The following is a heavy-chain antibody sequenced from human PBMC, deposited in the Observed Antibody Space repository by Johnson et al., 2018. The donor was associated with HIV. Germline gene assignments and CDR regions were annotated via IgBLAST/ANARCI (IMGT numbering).Heavy chain of an antibody. CDR3: AKGNHYYDSMDAFDI. V-gene: IGHV3-30*19. CDR1: GFTFSSYG. CDR2: ITYDGSNK. J-gene: IGHJ3*02. D-gene: IGHD3-22*01. Sequence: VQLVESGGGVVQPGRSLRLSCAASGFTFSSYGMHWVRQAPVKGLEWVAVITYDGSNKYYADSVKGRFTISRDNSKNTLYLQMNSLRAEDTAVYYCAKGNHYYDSMDAFDIWGQGTMVTVSS.